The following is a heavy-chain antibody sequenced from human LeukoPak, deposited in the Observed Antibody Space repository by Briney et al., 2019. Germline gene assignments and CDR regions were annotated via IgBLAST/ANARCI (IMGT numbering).Heavy chain of an antibody. Sequence: SQTLSLTCAVSGYSISSGGYSWGWIRQPPGNGLEWIVYIYHSGSTYYNPSLKSRVTISVDRSKNQFSLKLSSVTAADTAVYYCARFGNSGYGIDYWGQGTLVTVSS. V-gene: IGHV4-30-2*01. CDR1: GYSISSGGYS. CDR3: ARFGNSGYGIDY. J-gene: IGHJ4*02. D-gene: IGHD5-12*01. CDR2: IYHSGST.